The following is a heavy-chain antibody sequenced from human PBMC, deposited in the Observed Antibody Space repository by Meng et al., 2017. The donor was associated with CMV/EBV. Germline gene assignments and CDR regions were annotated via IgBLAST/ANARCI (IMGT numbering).Heavy chain of an antibody. Sequence: GESLKISCAASGFTFSSYWMSWVRQAPGKGLEWVANIKQDGSENYYVDSVKGRFTISRDNAKNSLYLQMNSLRAEDTAVYYCARIPMEWLFPRGMDVWGQGTTVTVSS. D-gene: IGHD3-3*01. CDR2: IKQDGSEN. CDR3: ARIPMEWLFPRGMDV. V-gene: IGHV3-7*01. CDR1: GFTFSSYW. J-gene: IGHJ6*02.